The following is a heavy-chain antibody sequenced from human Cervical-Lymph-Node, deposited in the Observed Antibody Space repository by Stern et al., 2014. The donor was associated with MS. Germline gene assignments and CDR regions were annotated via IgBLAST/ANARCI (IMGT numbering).Heavy chain of an antibody. CDR1: GFTFSSYA. CDR3: ATEMATMAVLDY. V-gene: IGHV3-30*01. D-gene: IGHD5-24*01. CDR2: ISYDGSNK. Sequence: QVQLVESGGGVVQPGRSLRLSCAASGFTFSSYAMHWVRQAPGKGLEWVAVISYDGSNKYYADSVKGRFTISRDNSKNTLYLQMNSLRAEDTAVYYCATEMATMAVLDYWGQGTLVTVSS. J-gene: IGHJ4*02.